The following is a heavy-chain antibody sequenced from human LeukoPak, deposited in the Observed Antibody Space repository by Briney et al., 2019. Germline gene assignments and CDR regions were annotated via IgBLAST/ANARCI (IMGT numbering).Heavy chain of an antibody. J-gene: IGHJ4*02. CDR3: ARGRYYDSSGYPLDY. D-gene: IGHD3-22*01. CDR2: ISSNSRTI. Sequence: GGSLRLSCAASGFTFSSYNMIWVRQAPGKGLEWVSYISSNSRTIYYADSVKGRFTISRDNAKNSLYLQMNSLRAEDTAVYYCARGRYYDSSGYPLDYWGQGTLVTVSS. V-gene: IGHV3-48*04. CDR1: GFTFSSYN.